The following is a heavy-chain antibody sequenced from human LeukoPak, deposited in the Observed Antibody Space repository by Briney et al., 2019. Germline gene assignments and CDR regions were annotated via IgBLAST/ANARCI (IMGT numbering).Heavy chain of an antibody. Sequence: GGSLRLPCAASGFTFSSYAMSWVRQAPGKGLEWVSAISGSGGSTYYADSVKGRFTISRDNSKNTLYLQMDSLRAEDTAVYYCAKVRSSSWRLFDYWGQGTLVTVSS. D-gene: IGHD6-13*01. CDR1: GFTFSSYA. CDR2: ISGSGGST. CDR3: AKVRSSSWRLFDY. J-gene: IGHJ4*02. V-gene: IGHV3-23*01.